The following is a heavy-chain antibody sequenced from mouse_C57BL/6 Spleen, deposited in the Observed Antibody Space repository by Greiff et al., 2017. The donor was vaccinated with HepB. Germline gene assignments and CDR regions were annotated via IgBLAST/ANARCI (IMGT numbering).Heavy chain of an antibody. CDR2: ISYSGST. CDR3: ARSGITTVVAPNFDY. V-gene: IGHV3-8*01. CDR1: GYSITSDY. Sequence: DVMLVESGPGLAKPSQTLSLTCSVTGYSITSDYWNWIRKFPGNKLEYMGYISYSGSTYYNPSLKSLISITRDTSKNQYYLQLNSVTTEDTATYYCARSGITTVVAPNFDYWGQGTTLTVSS. J-gene: IGHJ2*01. D-gene: IGHD1-1*01.